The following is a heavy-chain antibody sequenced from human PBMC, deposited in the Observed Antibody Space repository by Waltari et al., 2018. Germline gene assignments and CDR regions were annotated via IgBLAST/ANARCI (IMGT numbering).Heavy chain of an antibody. Sequence: QVQLQESGPGLVKPSETLSLTCTVSGGSISSPYWSWIRQPPGKGLEWIGYIYSSGSSNYNPSLKSRVTISVDTSKNQFSLKLNSVTAADTAVYYCARVLRSAWGVWFDPWGPGTLVIVSS. D-gene: IGHD3-16*01. J-gene: IGHJ5*02. CDR2: IYSSGSS. V-gene: IGHV4-59*11. CDR1: GGSISSPY. CDR3: ARVLRSAWGVWFDP.